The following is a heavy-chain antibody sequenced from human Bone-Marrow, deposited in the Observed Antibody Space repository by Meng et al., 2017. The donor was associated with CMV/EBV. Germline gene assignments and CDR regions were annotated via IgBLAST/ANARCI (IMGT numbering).Heavy chain of an antibody. CDR1: GFTFSSYG. CDR2: IWYDGSNK. Sequence: GESLKISCAASGFTFSSYGMHWVRQAPGKGLEWVAVIWYDGSNKYYADSVKGRFTISRDNSKNTLYLQMNSLRPEDTAVYYCARGMEWELRYWGQGTLVTVSS. J-gene: IGHJ4*02. CDR3: ARGMEWELRY. D-gene: IGHD1-26*01. V-gene: IGHV3-33*01.